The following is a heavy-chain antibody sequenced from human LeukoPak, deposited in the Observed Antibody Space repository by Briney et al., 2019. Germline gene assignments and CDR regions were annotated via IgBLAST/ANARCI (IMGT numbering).Heavy chain of an antibody. J-gene: IGHJ4*02. CDR1: GFTFSNYE. D-gene: IGHD6-13*01. CDR2: ISSSGLTM. V-gene: IGHV3-48*03. Sequence: GGSLRLSCAASGFTFSNYEMNWVRQAPGRGLEWVSYISSSGLTMYYADSVKGRFTISRDNAKNSLYLQMNSLRAEDTALYYCARGTLKAAATDFDYWGQGTLVTVSS. CDR3: ARGTLKAAATDFDY.